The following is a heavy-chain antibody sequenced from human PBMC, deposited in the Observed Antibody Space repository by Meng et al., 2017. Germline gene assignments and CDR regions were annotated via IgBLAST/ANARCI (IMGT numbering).Heavy chain of an antibody. V-gene: IGHV3-23*04. CDR2: ISGSGSTI. D-gene: IGHD6-6*01. CDR3: ARGGAARPPDY. CDR1: GFTFSSYA. J-gene: IGHJ4*02. Sequence: GEVVGYGGGLVQPGGSLRLSCAASGFTFSSYAMSWVRQAPGKGLEWVSAISGSGSTIYYADSVKGRFTISRDNAKNSLYLQMNSLRAEDTAVYYCARGGAARPPDYWGQGTLVTVSS.